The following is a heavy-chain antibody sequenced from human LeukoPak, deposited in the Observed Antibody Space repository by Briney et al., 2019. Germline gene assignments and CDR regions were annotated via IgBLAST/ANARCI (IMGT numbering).Heavy chain of an antibody. Sequence: PGGSLRLSCAASGFTFSSYSMNWVRQAPGKGLEWVSFISSTSSYINYADSVKGRFTISRDNAKNSLYLQMNSLRAEDTAVYYCARDRGGGMDVWGQGTTVTVSS. CDR3: ARDRGGGMDV. CDR2: ISSTSSYI. J-gene: IGHJ6*02. V-gene: IGHV3-21*01. CDR1: GFTFSSYS. D-gene: IGHD2-15*01.